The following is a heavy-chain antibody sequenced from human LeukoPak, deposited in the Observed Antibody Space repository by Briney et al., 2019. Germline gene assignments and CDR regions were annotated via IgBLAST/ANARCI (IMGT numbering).Heavy chain of an antibody. J-gene: IGHJ4*02. V-gene: IGHV4-39*01. Sequence: SETLSLTCTVSGDSISSSNCYWGWIRQPPGKGLEWIGSIYFSGGTYYNASLQSRVTISIDTSKNQFSLRLSSVTAADTAMYYCAKSGGYGLIDYWGQGTLVTVSS. D-gene: IGHD1-26*01. CDR3: AKSGGYGLIDY. CDR2: IYFSGGT. CDR1: GDSISSSNCY.